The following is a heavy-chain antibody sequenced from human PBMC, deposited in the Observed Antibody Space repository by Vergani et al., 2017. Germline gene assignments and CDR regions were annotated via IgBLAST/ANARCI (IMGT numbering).Heavy chain of an antibody. D-gene: IGHD4-11*01. J-gene: IGHJ6*03. CDR2: IDHTGRP. V-gene: IGHV4-34*01. Sequence: QVQLQQWGGGLLKPSETLSLTCVVNGGSFTSYHWTWIRQSPGEGLEWVGDIDHTGRPEYNPSLKSRLTMSVAKSRNQFSLTLNSVTATDTAIYFCARVNTETNGHLYYYYYMDVWGQGTAVTVS. CDR3: ARVNTETNGHLYYYYYMDV. CDR1: GGSFTSYH.